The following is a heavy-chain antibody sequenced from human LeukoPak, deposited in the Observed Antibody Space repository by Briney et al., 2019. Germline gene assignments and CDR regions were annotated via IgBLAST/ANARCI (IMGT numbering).Heavy chain of an antibody. CDR2: ISAYNRNT. CDR1: GYTFTSYG. Sequence: ASVKVSCKASGYTFTSYGISWVRQAPGQGLEWMGWISAYNRNTHYAQKLQGRVTMTTNTSTSTASMELRSLRSDDTAVYYCARLYYDSSGHRRYYFDYWGQGTLVTVSS. V-gene: IGHV1-18*01. D-gene: IGHD3-22*01. CDR3: ARLYYDSSGHRRYYFDY. J-gene: IGHJ4*02.